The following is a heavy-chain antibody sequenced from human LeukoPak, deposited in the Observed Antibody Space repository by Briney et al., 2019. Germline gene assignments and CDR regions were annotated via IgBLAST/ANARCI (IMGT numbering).Heavy chain of an antibody. CDR1: GFTFSSYS. Sequence: PGGSLRLSCAASGFTFSSYSMNWVRQAPGKGLEWVSSISSSSSYIYYADSVKGRFTISRDNAKNSLYLQMNSLRAEDTAVYYCARDRVGATTLFDYWGQGTLVTVSS. V-gene: IGHV3-21*01. D-gene: IGHD1-26*01. J-gene: IGHJ4*02. CDR2: ISSSSSYI. CDR3: ARDRVGATTLFDY.